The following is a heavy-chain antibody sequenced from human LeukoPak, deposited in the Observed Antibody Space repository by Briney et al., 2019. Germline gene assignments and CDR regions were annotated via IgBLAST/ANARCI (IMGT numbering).Heavy chain of an antibody. CDR1: GFTFSSYW. J-gene: IGHJ3*02. CDR3: ARGRSWPQAFDI. CDR2: INSDGSST. D-gene: IGHD1-26*01. Sequence: GGSLRLSCAASGFTFSSYWMHWVRHAPGKGLVWVSRINSDGSSTNYADSVKGRFTISRDNAKNTLYPQMNSLRAEDTAVYYCARGRSWPQAFDIWGQGTMVTVSS. V-gene: IGHV3-74*01.